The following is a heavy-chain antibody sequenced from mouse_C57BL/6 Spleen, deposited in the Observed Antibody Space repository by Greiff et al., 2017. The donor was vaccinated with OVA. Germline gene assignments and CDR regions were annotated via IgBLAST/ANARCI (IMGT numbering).Heavy chain of an antibody. D-gene: IGHD2-3*01. CDR2: IDPSDSYT. V-gene: IGHV1-69*01. CDR1: GYTFTSYW. Sequence: QVQLKESGAELVMPGASVKLSCKASGYTFTSYWMHWVKQRPGQGLEWIGEIDPSDSYTNYNQKFKGKSTLTVDKSSSTAYMQLSSLTSEDSAVYYCAREDGRYFDYWGQGTTLTVSS. J-gene: IGHJ2*01. CDR3: AREDGRYFDY.